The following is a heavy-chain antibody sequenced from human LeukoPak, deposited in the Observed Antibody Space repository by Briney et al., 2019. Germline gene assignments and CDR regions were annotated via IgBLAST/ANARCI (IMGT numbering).Heavy chain of an antibody. Sequence: ASVKVSCKASGYTFTGYYMHWVRQAPGHGLESMGWINPNSGGTNYAQKFQGRVTMTRDTSISTAYMECSRLRSDDTAVYYCARVGKGSDYFDYWGQGTLVTVSS. CDR1: GYTFTGYY. J-gene: IGHJ4*02. CDR3: ARVGKGSDYFDY. V-gene: IGHV1-2*02. CDR2: INPNSGGT. D-gene: IGHD3-10*01.